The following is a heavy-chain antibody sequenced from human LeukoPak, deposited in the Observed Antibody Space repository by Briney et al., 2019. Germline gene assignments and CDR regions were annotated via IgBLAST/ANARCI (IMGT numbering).Heavy chain of an antibody. V-gene: IGHV3-7*01. D-gene: IGHD2-2*01. CDR1: GFTFSSYA. J-gene: IGHJ6*03. CDR3: ARAFAYCSSASCDYFYYYYMDV. CDR2: IKQDGSEK. Sequence: GGSLRLSCAASGFTFSSYAMSWARQAPGKGLEWVANIKQDGSEKYYVDSVKGRFTISRDSAKNSLDLQMNSLRDEDTAVYYCARAFAYCSSASCDYFYYYYMDVWGKGTTVTVSS.